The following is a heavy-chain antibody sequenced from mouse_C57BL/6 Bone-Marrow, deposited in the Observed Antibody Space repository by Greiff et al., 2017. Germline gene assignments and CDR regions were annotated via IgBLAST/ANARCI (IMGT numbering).Heavy chain of an antibody. V-gene: IGHV1-62-2*01. CDR3: ARHERYYDYEGYFDY. Sequence: VQLQQSGAELVKPGASVKLSCKASGYIFTEYTINWVKQRSGQGLEWIGWFYPGSGSIKYNERFKDKATLTADKSSNTVYMELSRLTSEDSAVYFCARHERYYDYEGYFDYWGQGTTLTVSS. CDR2: FYPGSGSI. D-gene: IGHD2-4*01. J-gene: IGHJ2*01. CDR1: GYIFTEYT.